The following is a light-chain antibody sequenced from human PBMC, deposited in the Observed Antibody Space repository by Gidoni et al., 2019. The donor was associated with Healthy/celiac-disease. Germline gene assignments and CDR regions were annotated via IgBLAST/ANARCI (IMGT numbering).Light chain of an antibody. CDR2: AAS. CDR1: QGISTY. V-gene: IGKV1-16*02. CDR3: QRYNCYPPS. Sequence: DIQMTQPPSSLSASVGDSVAITCRACQGISTYLAWFQQRPEKAPKSLIYAASSLQSGGPSKCSVSGSEADFTLTIRILQPADFATYYCQRYNCYPPSFGHGTRLEIK. J-gene: IGKJ5*01.